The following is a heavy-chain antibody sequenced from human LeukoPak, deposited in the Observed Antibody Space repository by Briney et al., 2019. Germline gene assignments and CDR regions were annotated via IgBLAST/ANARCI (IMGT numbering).Heavy chain of an antibody. J-gene: IGHJ5*02. V-gene: IGHV3-30*04. D-gene: IGHD2-15*01. CDR3: ARGEYCSGGTCFLIDT. Sequence: GGSLRLSCAASGFIFSTYTMHWVRQAPGKGLEWVALISNDGSNEYYADSVKGRFTVSRDNSKNMVYLQLNSLKPEDTAVYFCARGEYCSGGTCFLIDTWGQGTQVTVSS. CDR2: ISNDGSNE. CDR1: GFIFSTYT.